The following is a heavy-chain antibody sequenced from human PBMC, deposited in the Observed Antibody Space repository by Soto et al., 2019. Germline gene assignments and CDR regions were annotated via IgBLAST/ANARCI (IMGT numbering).Heavy chain of an antibody. Sequence: ASVKVSCKASGYIFTSFGISWVRQAHGQRLEWMCWIGTANGNTNPAQKFQGRVTMTTAAATSTAYMQLRXMRSDATAFYYRARPASVRSNSGSYYFACGAQETSLTVT. J-gene: IGHJ4*02. CDR2: IGTANGNT. CDR3: ARPASVRSNSGSYYFAC. D-gene: IGHD3-3*01. CDR1: GYIFTSFG. V-gene: IGHV1-18*04.